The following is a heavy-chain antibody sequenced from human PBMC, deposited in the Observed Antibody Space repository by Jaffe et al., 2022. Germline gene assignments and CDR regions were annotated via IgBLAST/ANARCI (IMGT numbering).Heavy chain of an antibody. CDR1: GGTFSSYA. J-gene: IGHJ1*01. D-gene: IGHD4-17*01. CDR3: ARDPRHGDHALVSEAPGSQH. CDR2: IIPIFGTA. V-gene: IGHV1-69*01. Sequence: QVQLVQSGAEVKKPGSSVKVSCKASGGTFSSYAISWVRQAPGQGLEWMGGIIPIFGTANYAQKFQGRVTITADESTSTAYMELSSLRSEDTAVYYCARDPRHGDHALVSEAPGSQHWGQGTLVTVSS.